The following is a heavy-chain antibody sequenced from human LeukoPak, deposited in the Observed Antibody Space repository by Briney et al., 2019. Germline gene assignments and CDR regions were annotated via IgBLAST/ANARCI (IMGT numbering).Heavy chain of an antibody. CDR1: GFTFSNYW. CDR3: ARDLYYDSSGYFVPFGY. Sequence: GGSLRLSCAASGFTFSNYWMHWVRQAPGKGLVWVSRIHSDGSATYYADSVRGRFTISRDNAKNSLFLQMNSLRDEDTAVYYCARDLYYDSSGYFVPFGYWGQGTLVTVSS. CDR2: IHSDGSAT. D-gene: IGHD3-22*01. V-gene: IGHV3-74*01. J-gene: IGHJ4*02.